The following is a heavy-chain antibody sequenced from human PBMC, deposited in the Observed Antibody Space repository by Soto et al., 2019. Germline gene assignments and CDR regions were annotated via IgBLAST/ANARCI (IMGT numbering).Heavy chain of an antibody. CDR2: ISGSGGST. V-gene: IGHV3-23*01. Sequence: LRRSCAASGFTFSSYAMSWVRQAPGKGLEWVSAISGSGGSTYYADSVKGRFTISRDNSKNTLYLQMNSLRAEDTAVYYCAKARRDSSGYYRDAFDIWGQGTMVTVSS. CDR1: GFTFSSYA. J-gene: IGHJ3*02. D-gene: IGHD3-22*01. CDR3: AKARRDSSGYYRDAFDI.